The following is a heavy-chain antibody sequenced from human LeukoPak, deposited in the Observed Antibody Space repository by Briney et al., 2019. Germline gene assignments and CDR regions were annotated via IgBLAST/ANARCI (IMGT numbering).Heavy chain of an antibody. Sequence: PGGSLRLSCAASGFTFSSYWMHWVRQAPGKGLVWVSRINSDGSSTTYADSVKGRFTISRDNAKNTLNMQMNSLRAEDTAVYYCTRDRGMVRGVIINPTNCFDPWGHGTLVTVSS. CDR2: INSDGSST. D-gene: IGHD3-10*01. CDR3: TRDRGMVRGVIINPTNCFDP. J-gene: IGHJ5*02. V-gene: IGHV3-74*01. CDR1: GFTFSSYW.